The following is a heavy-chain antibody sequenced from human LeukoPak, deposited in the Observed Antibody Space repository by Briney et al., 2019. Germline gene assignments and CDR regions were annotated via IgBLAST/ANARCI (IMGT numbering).Heavy chain of an antibody. D-gene: IGHD6-19*01. Sequence: GGSLRLSCAASGFXFDDYAIHWVRQPPGKSLEWLSLISGDGGSTFYADSVKGRFTISRDNSKNSLYLQMSSLRSEDTALYYCARESERSGWYDYWGQGTLVTVSS. CDR3: ARESERSGWYDY. V-gene: IGHV3-43*02. CDR1: GFXFDDYA. CDR2: ISGDGGST. J-gene: IGHJ4*02.